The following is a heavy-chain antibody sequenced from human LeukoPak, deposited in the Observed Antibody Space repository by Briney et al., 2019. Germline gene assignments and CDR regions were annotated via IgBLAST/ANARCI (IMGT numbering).Heavy chain of an antibody. D-gene: IGHD1-26*01. CDR2: ISGSGGST. CDR3: AKERPGIVGAIPDY. CDR1: GGSISSSSYY. V-gene: IGHV3-23*01. Sequence: ETLSLTCTVSGGSISSSSYYWGWIRQPPGKGLEWVSAISGSGGSTYYADSVKGRFTISRDNSKNTLYLQMNSLRAEDTAVYYCAKERPGIVGAIPDYWGQGTLVTVSS. J-gene: IGHJ4*02.